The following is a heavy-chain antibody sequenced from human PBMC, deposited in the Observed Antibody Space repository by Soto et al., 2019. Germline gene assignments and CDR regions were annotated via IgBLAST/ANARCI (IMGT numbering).Heavy chain of an antibody. J-gene: IGHJ3*02. V-gene: IGHV3-64D*08. CDR2: ISSNGGST. Sequence: GGSLRLSCSASGFTFSSYAMHWVRQAPGKGLEYVSAISSNGGSTYYADSVKGRFTISRDNSKNTLYLQMSSLRAEDTAVYYCVKLGWDYYDTPTLPDAFDIWGQGTMVTVSS. CDR1: GFTFSSYA. CDR3: VKLGWDYYDTPTLPDAFDI. D-gene: IGHD3-22*01.